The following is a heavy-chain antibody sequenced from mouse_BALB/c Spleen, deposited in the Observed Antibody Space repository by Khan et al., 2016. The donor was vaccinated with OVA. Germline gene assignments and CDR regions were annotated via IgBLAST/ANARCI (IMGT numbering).Heavy chain of an antibody. CDR1: GYTFTTYT. Sequence: QVQLKQPGAELARPGASVKMSCKASGYTFTTYTMHWVKQRPGQGLEWIGYINPSNGYTNYNQKFKDKSTLTADKSSSTAYMQLSSLTSDYSAVYYCAREGAYHRSDGWFSYWGQGTLVTVSA. CDR2: INPSNGYT. J-gene: IGHJ3*01. D-gene: IGHD2-14*01. CDR3: AREGAYHRSDGWFSY. V-gene: IGHV1-4*01.